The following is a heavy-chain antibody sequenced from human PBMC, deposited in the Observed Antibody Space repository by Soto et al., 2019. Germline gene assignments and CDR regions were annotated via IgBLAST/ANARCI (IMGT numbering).Heavy chain of an antibody. Sequence: VASVKVSCKASGYTFTSYAMNWVRQAPGQGLEWMGWINTNTGNPTYAQGFTGRFVFSLDTSVSTAYLQICSLKAEDTAVYYCARDRPRDFMGFLRYFDNYYYGMDVWGQGTTVTVSS. CDR3: ARDRPRDFMGFLRYFDNYYYGMDV. D-gene: IGHD3-9*01. CDR2: INTNTGNP. J-gene: IGHJ6*02. CDR1: GYTFTSYA. V-gene: IGHV7-4-1*01.